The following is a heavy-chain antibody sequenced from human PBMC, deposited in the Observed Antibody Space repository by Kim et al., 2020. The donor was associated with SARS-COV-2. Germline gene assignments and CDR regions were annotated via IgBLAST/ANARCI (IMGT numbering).Heavy chain of an antibody. J-gene: IGHJ6*02. CDR3: AKDPDRSMDV. CDR2: NK. Sequence: NKYYADSVKGRFTISRDNSKNTLYLQMNSLRAEDTAVYYCAKDPDRSMDVWGQGTTVTVSS. V-gene: IGHV3-30*02.